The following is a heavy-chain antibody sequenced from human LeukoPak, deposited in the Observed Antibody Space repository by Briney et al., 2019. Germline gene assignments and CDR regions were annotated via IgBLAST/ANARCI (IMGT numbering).Heavy chain of an antibody. CDR1: VGTFSSYA. V-gene: IGHV1-69*05. CDR3: ARDGMERYFDL. Sequence: ASVKVSCKASVGTFSSYAISWVRQAPGQGLEWMGGIIPIFGTANYAQKFQGRVTITTDESTSTAYMELSSLRSEDTAVYYCARDGMERYFDLWGRGTLVTVSS. CDR2: IIPIFGTA. J-gene: IGHJ2*01. D-gene: IGHD1-1*01.